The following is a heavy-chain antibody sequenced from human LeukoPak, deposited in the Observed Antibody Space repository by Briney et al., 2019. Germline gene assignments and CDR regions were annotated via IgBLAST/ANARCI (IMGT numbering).Heavy chain of an antibody. CDR3: ARVPSGSYSNYYYYYMDV. CDR1: GYTFTGYY. Sequence: ASVKVSCKASGYTFTGYYMPWVRQAPGQGLEWMGWISAYNGNTNYAQKLQGRVTMTTDTSTSTAYMELRSLRSDDTAVYYCARVPSGSYSNYYYYYMDVWGKGTTVTISS. CDR2: ISAYNGNT. D-gene: IGHD1-26*01. V-gene: IGHV1-18*04. J-gene: IGHJ6*03.